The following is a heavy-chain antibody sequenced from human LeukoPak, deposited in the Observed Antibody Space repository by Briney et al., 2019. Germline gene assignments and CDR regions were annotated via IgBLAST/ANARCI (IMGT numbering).Heavy chain of an antibody. J-gene: IGHJ4*02. CDR2: ISGSGGST. V-gene: IGHV3-23*01. D-gene: IGHD5-18*01. CDR1: GFTFSSYA. Sequence: PGGSRRLSCAASGFTFSSYAMSWVRQAPGKGLEWVSAISGSGGSTYYADSVKGRFTISRDNSKNTLYLQMNSLRAEDTAVYYCAKDDVDTAMVPTDYWGQGTLVTVSS. CDR3: AKDDVDTAMVPTDY.